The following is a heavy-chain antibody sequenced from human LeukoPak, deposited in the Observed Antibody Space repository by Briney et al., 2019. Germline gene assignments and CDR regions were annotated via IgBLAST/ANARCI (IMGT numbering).Heavy chain of an antibody. D-gene: IGHD3-3*01. V-gene: IGHV3-66*01. CDR1: GFTVSSDY. CDR3: AKNNYDFWSGDIYGMDV. J-gene: IGHJ6*02. CDR2: IYSGGST. Sequence: PGGSLRLSCAASGFTVSSDYMSWVRQAPGKGLEWVSVIYSGGSTYYADSVKGRFTISRDNSKNTLYLQMNSLRAEDTAVYYCAKNNYDFWSGDIYGMDVWGQGTTVTASS.